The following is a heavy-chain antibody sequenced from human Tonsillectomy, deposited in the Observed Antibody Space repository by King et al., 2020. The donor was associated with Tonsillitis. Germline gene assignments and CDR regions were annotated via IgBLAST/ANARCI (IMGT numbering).Heavy chain of an antibody. Sequence: VQLPQWGAGLLKPSETLSLTCAVYGGSFSGYYWSWIRQPPGKGLEWIGEINHSGSTNYNPSLKSRVTISVDTSKNQFSLKLSSVTAADTAVYYCASGKGIAAAPLWYWGQGTLVTVSS. CDR2: INHSGST. CDR3: ASGKGIAAAPLWY. CDR1: GGSFSGYY. V-gene: IGHV4-34*01. D-gene: IGHD6-13*01. J-gene: IGHJ4*02.